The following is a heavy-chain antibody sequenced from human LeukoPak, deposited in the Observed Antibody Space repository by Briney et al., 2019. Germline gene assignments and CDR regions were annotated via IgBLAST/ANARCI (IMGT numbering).Heavy chain of an antibody. CDR3: ARHISSTYYYDSSGYSPFDY. D-gene: IGHD3-22*01. J-gene: IGHJ4*02. CDR1: GGSFSGYY. Sequence: SETLSLTCAVYGGSFSGYYWSWIRQPPGKGLEWIGEINHSGSTNYNPSLKSRVTISVDTSKNQFSLKLSSVTAADTAVYYCARHISSTYYYDSSGYSPFDYWGQGTLVTVSS. CDR2: INHSGST. V-gene: IGHV4-34*01.